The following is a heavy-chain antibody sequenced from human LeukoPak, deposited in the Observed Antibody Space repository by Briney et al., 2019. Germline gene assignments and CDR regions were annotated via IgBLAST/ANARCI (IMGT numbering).Heavy chain of an antibody. Sequence: GSLRLSCAASGFTFSSYWMHWVRQAPGKGLVWVSRINSDGRSTNYADSVKGRFTISRDNAKNSLYLQMNSLRAEDTAVYYCARDTSSGGSCYDYWGQGTLVTVSS. CDR1: GFTFSSYW. CDR2: INSDGRST. CDR3: ARDTSSGGSCYDY. D-gene: IGHD2-15*01. V-gene: IGHV3-74*01. J-gene: IGHJ4*02.